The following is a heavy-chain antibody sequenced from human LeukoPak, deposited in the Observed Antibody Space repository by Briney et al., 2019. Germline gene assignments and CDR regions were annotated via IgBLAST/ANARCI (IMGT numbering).Heavy chain of an antibody. J-gene: IGHJ4*02. CDR3: ARDRRDSSGYYFDY. CDR1: GGSISSYY. D-gene: IGHD3-22*01. CDR2: IYYSGST. Sequence: SETLSLTCTVSGGSISSYYWSWIRQPPGKGLEWTGYIYYSGSTNYNPSLKSRVTISVDTSKNQFSLKLSSVTAADTAVYYCARDRRDSSGYYFDYWGQGTLVTVSS. V-gene: IGHV4-59*01.